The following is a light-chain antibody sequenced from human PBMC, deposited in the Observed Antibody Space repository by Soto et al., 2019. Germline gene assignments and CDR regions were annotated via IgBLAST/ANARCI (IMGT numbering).Light chain of an antibody. V-gene: IGKV3-15*01. CDR2: GAS. Sequence: EIVMRQSPATLSVSPGERAALSCRASQSVSSNLAWYQQKPGQAPRLLIYGASTRATGIPARFSGSGSGTEFILTISSLQSEDFAFYYCQQYDDWPWTFGQGTKVDIK. J-gene: IGKJ1*01. CDR3: QQYDDWPWT. CDR1: QSVSSN.